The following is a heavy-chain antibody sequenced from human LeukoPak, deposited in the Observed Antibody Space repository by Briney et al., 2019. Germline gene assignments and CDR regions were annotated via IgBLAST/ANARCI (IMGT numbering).Heavy chain of an antibody. CDR3: ARHPRRIAVASSFLPRHPPQSWFDP. CDR2: IYPGDSDT. D-gene: IGHD6-19*01. Sequence: GESLKISCKGSGYSFSSYWIGWVRQMPGKGLEWMGIIYPGDSDTRYSPSFQGQVTISADKSINTAYLQWSSLKASDTAIYYCARHPRRIAVASSFLPRHPPQSWFDPWGQGTLVTVSS. CDR1: GYSFSSYW. V-gene: IGHV5-51*01. J-gene: IGHJ5*02.